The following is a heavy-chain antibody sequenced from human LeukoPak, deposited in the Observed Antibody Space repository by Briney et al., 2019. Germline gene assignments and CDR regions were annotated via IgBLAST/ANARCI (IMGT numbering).Heavy chain of an antibody. CDR2: ISSSSSYI. Sequence: PGGSLRLSCAASGFTFSSYSMNWVRQAPGKGLEWVSSISSSSSYIYYADSVKGRFTISRDNAKNSLYLQMNSLRAEDTAVYYCARVIDYYGSGSYLYYYYYGMDVWGQGTTVTVSS. J-gene: IGHJ6*02. CDR1: GFTFSSYS. D-gene: IGHD3-10*01. CDR3: ARVIDYYGSGSYLYYYYYGMDV. V-gene: IGHV3-21*01.